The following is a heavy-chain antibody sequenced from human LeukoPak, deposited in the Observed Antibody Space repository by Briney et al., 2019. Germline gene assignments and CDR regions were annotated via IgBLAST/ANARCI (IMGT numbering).Heavy chain of an antibody. Sequence: SETLSLTCTVSGGSISSSSYYWGWIRQPPGKGLEWIGSMYYSGNTYYNPSLKSRLTISMDTSKNQFSLKLSSVTAPDTAVYYCTRHPRTTPEYYYYMDVWGKGTTVTVSS. D-gene: IGHD1-14*01. CDR1: GGSISSSSYY. CDR2: MYYSGNT. CDR3: TRHPRTTPEYYYYMDV. J-gene: IGHJ6*03. V-gene: IGHV4-39*01.